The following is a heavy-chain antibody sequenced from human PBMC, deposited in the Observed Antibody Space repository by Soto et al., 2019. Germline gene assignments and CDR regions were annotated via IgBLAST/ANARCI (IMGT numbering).Heavy chain of an antibody. CDR3: ARHARVGGTYYYGMDV. Sequence: PXETLSLTCTVSGGSISSYYWSWIRQPPGKGLEWIGYIYYSGSTNYNPSLKSRVTISVDTSKNQFSLKLSSVTAADTAVYYCARHARVGGTYYYGMDVWGQGTTVTVSS. J-gene: IGHJ6*02. V-gene: IGHV4-59*08. CDR1: GGSISSYY. D-gene: IGHD1-26*01. CDR2: IYYSGST.